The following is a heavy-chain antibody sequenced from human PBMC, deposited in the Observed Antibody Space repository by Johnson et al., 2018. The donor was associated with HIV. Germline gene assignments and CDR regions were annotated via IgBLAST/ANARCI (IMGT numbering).Heavy chain of an antibody. CDR2: ISYDGSNK. Sequence: QVQLVESGGGVVQPGRSLRLSCAASGFTFSSYAMHWVRQAPGKGLEWVALISYDGSNKYYADSVKGRFTISRDNSKNTLYLQRNSLRAEDTAVYYCARDWSVTVFGYDAFDIWGQGTMVTVSS. CDR3: ARDWSVTVFGYDAFDI. CDR1: GFTFSSYA. J-gene: IGHJ3*02. D-gene: IGHD4-11*01. V-gene: IGHV3-30-3*01.